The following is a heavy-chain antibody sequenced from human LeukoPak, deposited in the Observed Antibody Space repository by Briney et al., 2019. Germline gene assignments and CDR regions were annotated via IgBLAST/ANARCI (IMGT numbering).Heavy chain of an antibody. CDR3: AKEGGAYSYGFYYFDY. CDR2: ISYDGSNK. CDR1: GFTFSSYG. J-gene: IGHJ4*02. D-gene: IGHD5-18*01. V-gene: IGHV3-30*18. Sequence: GRSLRLSCAASGFTFSSYGMHWVRQAPGKGLEWVAVISYDGSNKYYADSVKGRFTISRDNFKNTLYLQMNSLRAEDTAVYYCAKEGGAYSYGFYYFDYWGQGTLVTVSS.